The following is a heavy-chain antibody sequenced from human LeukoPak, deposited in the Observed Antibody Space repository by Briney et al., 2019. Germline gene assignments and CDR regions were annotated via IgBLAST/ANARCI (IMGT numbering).Heavy chain of an antibody. V-gene: IGHV3-9*01. Sequence: PGRSLRLSCAASGFTFGDYAMHWVRQAPGKGLEWVSGISWNSGSIGYADSVKGRFTISRDNAKNSLYLQMNSLRAEDTALYYCAKAPGYSYGYPFDYWGQGTLVTVSS. CDR3: AKAPGYSYGYPFDY. CDR2: ISWNSGSI. J-gene: IGHJ4*02. CDR1: GFTFGDYA. D-gene: IGHD5-18*01.